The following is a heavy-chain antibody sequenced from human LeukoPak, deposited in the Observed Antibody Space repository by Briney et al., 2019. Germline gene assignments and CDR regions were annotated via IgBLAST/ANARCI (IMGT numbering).Heavy chain of an antibody. V-gene: IGHV3-53*01. CDR1: GFTVSSNY. Sequence: PGGSLRLSCAASGFTVSSNYMSWVRQAPGKGLEWVSLVYSGGRTYYADSVKGRFTISRDDSKNTLYPQMNALRAEDTAVYYCARGHYGDSPARSDYWGQGTLVTVSS. J-gene: IGHJ4*02. CDR2: VYSGGRT. D-gene: IGHD4-17*01. CDR3: ARGHYGDSPARSDY.